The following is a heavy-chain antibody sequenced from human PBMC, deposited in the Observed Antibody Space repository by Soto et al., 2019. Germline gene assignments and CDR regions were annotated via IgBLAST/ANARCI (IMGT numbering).Heavy chain of an antibody. CDR2: ISGSGGST. D-gene: IGHD2-2*02. CDR1: GFTFSSYA. J-gene: IGHJ5*02. Sequence: EVQLLESGGGLVQPGGSLRLSCAASGFTFSSYAMSWVRQAPGKGLEWVSAISGSGGSTYYADSVKGRFTISRDNSKNTLYLQMNSLRAEDTAVYYCAKEGKVVPAAIDWFDPWGQGTLVTVSS. V-gene: IGHV3-23*01. CDR3: AKEGKVVPAAIDWFDP.